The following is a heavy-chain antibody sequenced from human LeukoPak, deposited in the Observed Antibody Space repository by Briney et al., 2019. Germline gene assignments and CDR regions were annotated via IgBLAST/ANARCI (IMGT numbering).Heavy chain of an antibody. CDR2: IKQDGSEK. J-gene: IGHJ4*02. CDR3: ARWIGGFDY. CDR1: GSTFSSYW. D-gene: IGHD3-10*01. Sequence: PGGSLRLSCAASGSTFSSYWMNWVRQTPGKGLEWVANIKQDGSEKYYVDSVEGRFTISRDNAKNSLYLQMNSLRAEDTAVYYCARWIGGFDYWGQGALVTVSS. V-gene: IGHV3-7*01.